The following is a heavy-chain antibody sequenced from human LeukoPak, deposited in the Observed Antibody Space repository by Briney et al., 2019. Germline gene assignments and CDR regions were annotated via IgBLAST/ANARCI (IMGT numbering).Heavy chain of an antibody. CDR1: GFTFSSYS. D-gene: IGHD2-21*01. J-gene: IGHJ3*02. CDR3: ARVVVIAPYDAFDI. V-gene: IGHV3-21*01. CDR2: ISSSSSYI. Sequence: KPGGSLRLSCAASGFTFSSYSMNWVRQAPGKGLEWVSSISSSSSYIYYADSVKGRFTISRDNAKNSLYLQMNSLRAEDMAVYYCARVVVIAPYDAFDIWGQGTMVTVSS.